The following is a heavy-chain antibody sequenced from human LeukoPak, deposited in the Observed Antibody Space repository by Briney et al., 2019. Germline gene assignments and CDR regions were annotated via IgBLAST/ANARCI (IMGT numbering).Heavy chain of an antibody. CDR3: ARTSSTSNFDS. J-gene: IGHJ4*02. V-gene: IGHV3-72*01. CDR1: GFTFSDHY. D-gene: IGHD2-2*01. Sequence: GGSLRLSCAASGFTFSDHYMEWVRQAPGRGLEWVGRSRNKANSYTTEYAASVKGRFTISRDDSENSLYLQMNNLKTEDTAVYYCARTSSTSNFDSWGQGTLVTVSS. CDR2: SRNKANSYTT.